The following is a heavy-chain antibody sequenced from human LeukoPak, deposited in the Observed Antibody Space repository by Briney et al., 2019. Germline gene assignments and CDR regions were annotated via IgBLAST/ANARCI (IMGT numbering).Heavy chain of an antibody. J-gene: IGHJ5*02. D-gene: IGHD3-10*01. CDR1: GFTFTSYD. CDR2: MNPNNGNT. Sequence: ASVNVSCKASGFTFTSYDINWVRQASGQGLEWMGWMNPNNGNTGYAQKFQGRVTMTRDTSISTAYMELRGLRSEDTAVYYCVRDGEGVAISVNYWFDPWGQGTLVTVSS. V-gene: IGHV1-8*01. CDR3: VRDGEGVAISVNYWFDP.